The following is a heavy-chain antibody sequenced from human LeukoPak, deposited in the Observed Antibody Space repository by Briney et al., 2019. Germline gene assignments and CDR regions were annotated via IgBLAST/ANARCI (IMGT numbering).Heavy chain of an antibody. Sequence: GGSLRLSCAASQFTFSRFTMHWLRQAPGKGLEWLGVISYDGGNEFYADSVKGRFSISRDNSKNTLYLQLDSLRAEDTAVYYCAREVGAPAYWGQGTLVTVSS. CDR2: ISYDGGNE. CDR1: QFTFSRFT. J-gene: IGHJ4*02. D-gene: IGHD1-26*01. V-gene: IGHV3-30-3*01. CDR3: AREVGAPAY.